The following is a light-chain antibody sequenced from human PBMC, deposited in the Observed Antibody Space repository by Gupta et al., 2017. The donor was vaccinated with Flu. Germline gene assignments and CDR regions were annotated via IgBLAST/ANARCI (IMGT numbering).Light chain of an antibody. CDR1: SSDVGSYNL. CDR2: DGS. CDR3: CSYAGSSTVV. Sequence: SSLTHPASVSGPPGQSNTIPCTGTSSDVGSYNLVSWYHQHPGKAPKLMIYDGSKRPSGVSNRFSGSKSGNTASLTISGLQAEDEADYYCCSYAGSSTVVFGGGTKLTVL. J-gene: IGLJ3*02. V-gene: IGLV2-23*01.